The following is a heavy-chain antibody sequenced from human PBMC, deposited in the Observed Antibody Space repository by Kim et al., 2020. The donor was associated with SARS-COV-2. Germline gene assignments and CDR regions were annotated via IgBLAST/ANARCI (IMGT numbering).Heavy chain of an antibody. V-gene: IGHV1-69*06. Sequence: TANYAQKCQGRDTITADKSTSTAYMELSSLRSEDTAVYYCARDLSGYFDLWGRGTLVTVSS. J-gene: IGHJ2*01. CDR3: ARDLSGYFDL. CDR2: TA.